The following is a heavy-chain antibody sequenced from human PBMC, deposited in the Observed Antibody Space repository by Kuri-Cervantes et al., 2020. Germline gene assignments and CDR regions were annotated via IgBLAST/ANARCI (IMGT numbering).Heavy chain of an antibody. CDR2: FDPEDGET. J-gene: IGHJ5*02. CDR3: ATGTGPGIAVAGVVGRSGIVRGNWFDP. D-gene: IGHD6-19*01. Sequence: ASVKVSCKASGYTFTSYYMHWVRQAPGQGLEWMGGFDPEDGETIYAQKFQGRVTMTEDTSTDTAYMELSSLRSEDTAVYYCATGTGPGIAVAGVVGRSGIVRGNWFDPWGQGTLVTVSS. V-gene: IGHV1-24*01. CDR1: GYTFTSYY.